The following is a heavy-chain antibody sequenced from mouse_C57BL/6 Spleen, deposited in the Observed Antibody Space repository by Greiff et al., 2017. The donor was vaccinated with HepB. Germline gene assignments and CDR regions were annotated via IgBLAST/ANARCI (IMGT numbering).Heavy chain of an antibody. J-gene: IGHJ4*01. V-gene: IGHV1-4*01. Sequence: QVQLQQSGAELARPGASVKMSCKASGYTFTSYTMHWVKQRPGQGLEWIGYINPSSGYTKYNQKFKDKATLTADKSSSTAYMQLSSLTSEDSAVYYYASCESVVAPNYYAMDYWGQGTSVTVSS. CDR1: GYTFTSYT. CDR3: ASCESVVAPNYYAMDY. CDR2: INPSSGYT. D-gene: IGHD1-1*01.